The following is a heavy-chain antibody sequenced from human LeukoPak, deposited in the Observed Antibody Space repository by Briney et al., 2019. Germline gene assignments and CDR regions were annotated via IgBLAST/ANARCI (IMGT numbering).Heavy chain of an antibody. CDR2: IYYSGST. CDR3: ARAPDQLLYRYYDFDY. CDR1: GGSISSSSYY. D-gene: IGHD2-2*02. J-gene: IGHJ4*02. Sequence: SETLSLTCIVSGGSISSSSYYWGWIRQPPGKGLEWIGSIYYSGSTYYNPSLKSRVNISVDTSKNQFSLKLSSVTAADTAVYYCARAPDQLLYRYYDFDYWGQGTLVTVSS. V-gene: IGHV4-39*07.